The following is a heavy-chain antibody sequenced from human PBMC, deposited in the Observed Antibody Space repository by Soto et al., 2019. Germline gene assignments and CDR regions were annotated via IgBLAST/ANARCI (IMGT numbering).Heavy chain of an antibody. V-gene: IGHV4-31*03. D-gene: IGHD1-1*01. CDR2: IFYSENT. CDR1: GDSISSGVYY. J-gene: IGHJ5*02. CDR3: ARDNAAGTFSWFVP. Sequence: SETLSLTCTVSGDSISSGVYYWNWIRQHPGKGLEWIGYIFYSENTYYNPSLKSRVTMSVDTSKNQFSLKLGSLTAADTAVYYCARDNAAGTFSWFVPWGQGTLVTVSS.